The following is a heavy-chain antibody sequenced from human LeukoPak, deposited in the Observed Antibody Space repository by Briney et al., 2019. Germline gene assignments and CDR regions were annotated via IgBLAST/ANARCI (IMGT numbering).Heavy chain of an antibody. Sequence: PGGSLRLSCAASGFTFSSYAMSWVRQAPGKGLEWVSAISGSGHNTYYADPVKGRFTISRDNSQNTLYLQMNSPRAEDTAVYYCAKDQVGVHYNWGQGTLVTVSS. CDR3: AKDQVGVHYN. CDR1: GFTFSSYA. V-gene: IGHV3-23*01. J-gene: IGHJ4*02. D-gene: IGHD1-26*01. CDR2: ISGSGHNT.